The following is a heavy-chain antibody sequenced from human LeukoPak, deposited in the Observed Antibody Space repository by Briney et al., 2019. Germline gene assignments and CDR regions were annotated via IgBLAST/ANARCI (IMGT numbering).Heavy chain of an antibody. Sequence: SEPLSLTCTVFGDSISRYYWRWIRQPPGGGLEWLAFSYCSGSTNFHPFLERRVPISMDPSRKQFSPTLSPVTAAVTGVFVRATHLVASTPFFDYWSQGTLVTVSS. CDR1: GDSISRYY. CDR3: ATHLVASTPFFDY. J-gene: IGHJ4*02. V-gene: IGHV4-59*08. CDR2: SYCSGST. D-gene: IGHD5-24*01.